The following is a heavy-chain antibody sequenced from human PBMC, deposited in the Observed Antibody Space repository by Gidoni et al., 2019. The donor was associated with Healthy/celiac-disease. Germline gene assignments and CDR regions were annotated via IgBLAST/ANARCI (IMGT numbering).Heavy chain of an antibody. CDR2: IWYDGSNN. V-gene: IGHV3-33*01. J-gene: IGHJ6*02. CDR3: ARAAGPYYYYYGMDV. Sequence: QVQLVESGGGVVQPGRTLRLSCAASGFTFSSYGMHWVRQAPGKGLEWVAVIWYDGSNNYYADSVKGRFTISRDNSKNTLYLQMNSLRAEDTAVYYCARAAGPYYYYYGMDVWGQGTTVTVSS. CDR1: GFTFSSYG.